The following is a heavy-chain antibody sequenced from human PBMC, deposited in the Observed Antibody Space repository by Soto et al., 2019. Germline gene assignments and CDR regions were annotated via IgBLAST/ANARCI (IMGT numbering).Heavy chain of an antibody. CDR2: IYQSGTT. Sequence: QVQLKESGPGLVKPSGTLSLTCAVSGDSMSSDNWWSWVRQPPGKGLEWIGEIYQSGTTNYNPSLQSRVTISVDKSNIQFSLTLNSVTAADTAVYYCARQCRGYCLSYWGQGTLVTVSS. D-gene: IGHD2-15*01. V-gene: IGHV4-4*02. J-gene: IGHJ4*02. CDR3: ARQCRGYCLSY. CDR1: GDSMSSDNW.